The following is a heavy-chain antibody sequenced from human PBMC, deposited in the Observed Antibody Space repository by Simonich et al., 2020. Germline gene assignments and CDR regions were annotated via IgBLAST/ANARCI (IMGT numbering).Heavy chain of an antibody. V-gene: IGHV1-2*02. Sequence: QVQLVQSGAEVKKPGASVKVSFKASGYTFTGYYMHWVRQAPGQWLEWRVWINPNSGGTNYAQKFQGKVTMTRDTYISTAYMELSRLRSDDTAVYYCAREEANGYSSSWNWFEPWGQGTLVTVSS. CDR2: INPNSGGT. D-gene: IGHD6-13*01. CDR1: GYTFTGYY. CDR3: AREEANGYSSSWNWFEP. J-gene: IGHJ5*02.